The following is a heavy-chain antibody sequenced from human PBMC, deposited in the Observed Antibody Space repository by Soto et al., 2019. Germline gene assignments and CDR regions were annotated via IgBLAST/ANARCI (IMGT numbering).Heavy chain of an antibody. CDR1: GGSVSSSGNY. J-gene: IGHJ6*02. V-gene: IGHV4-39*07. Sequence: SETLSLTCTVSGGSVSSSGNYWGWIRQPPGKGLEWIGSIYYSGSTYYNPSLKSRVTTSVDTSKNQFSLKLNSVTAADTAVYYCARVPDVWGQGTTVTVSS. CDR2: IYYSGST. CDR3: ARVPDV.